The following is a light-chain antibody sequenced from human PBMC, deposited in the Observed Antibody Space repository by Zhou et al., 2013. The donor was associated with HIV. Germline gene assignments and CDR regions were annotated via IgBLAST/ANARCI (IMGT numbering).Light chain of an antibody. CDR3: MQALPPIT. Sequence: DIVMTQSPLSLPVTPGEPASISCRSSQSLLHSNGYTYLDWYLQKPGQSPQLLIYLRSNRASGVPDRFSGSGSGRDFTLKISRVEAEDVGVYYCMQALPPITFGQGTRLEIK. CDR1: QSLLHSNGYTY. V-gene: IGKV2-28*01. J-gene: IGKJ5*01. CDR2: LRS.